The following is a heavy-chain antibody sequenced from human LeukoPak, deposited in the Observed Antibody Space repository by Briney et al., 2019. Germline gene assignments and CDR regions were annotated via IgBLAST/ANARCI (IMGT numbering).Heavy chain of an antibody. D-gene: IGHD3-10*01. CDR3: AKDRDYYGSGSYPHYFDY. CDR1: GFTFSSYA. CDR2: ISGSGGST. Sequence: HSGGSLRLSCAAPGFTFSSYAMSWVRQAPGKGLEWVSAISGSGGSTYYADSVKGRFTISRDNSKNTLYLQMNSLRAEDTAVYYCAKDRDYYGSGSYPHYFDYWGQGTLVTVSS. J-gene: IGHJ4*02. V-gene: IGHV3-23*01.